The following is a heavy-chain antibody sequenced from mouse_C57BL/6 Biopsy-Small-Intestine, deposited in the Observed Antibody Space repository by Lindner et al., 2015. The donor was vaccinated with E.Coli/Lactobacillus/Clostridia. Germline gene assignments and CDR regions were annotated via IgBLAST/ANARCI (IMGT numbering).Heavy chain of an antibody. CDR2: VKSSSGGA. CDR3: AREMSMVDYGGSSRDAAFDL. J-gene: IGHJ1*01. V-gene: IGHV1-84*02. Sequence: SVKVSCKASGYSFTDYYLHWVRQAPGHGLEWMGWVKSSSGGANYAEKFQGRVTITRDTSISTVYMELTSLTADDTARYFCAREMSMVDYGGSSRDAAFDLWGQGTMVTVSS. CDR1: GYSFTDYY. D-gene: IGHD1-1*02.